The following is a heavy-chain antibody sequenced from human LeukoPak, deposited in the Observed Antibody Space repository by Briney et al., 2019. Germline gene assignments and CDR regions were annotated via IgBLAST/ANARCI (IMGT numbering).Heavy chain of an antibody. J-gene: IGHJ5*02. Sequence: SETLSLTCTVSGGSISSGGYYWSWIRQHPGKGLERIGYIYYSGSTYYNPSLKSRVTISVDTSKNQFSLKLSSVTAADTAVYYCARVVPAANWFDPWGQGTLVTVSS. CDR3: ARVVPAANWFDP. CDR1: GGSISSGGYY. D-gene: IGHD2-2*01. CDR2: IYYSGST. V-gene: IGHV4-31*03.